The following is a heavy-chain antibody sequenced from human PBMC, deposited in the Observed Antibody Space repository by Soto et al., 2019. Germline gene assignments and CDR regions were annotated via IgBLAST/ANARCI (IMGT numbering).Heavy chain of an antibody. CDR1: GFSLRTYG. J-gene: IGHJ5*02. D-gene: IGHD6-19*01. Sequence: QVQLVESGGGVVQSGRSLTLSCAASGFSLRTYGMHWLRRAPGKGLEWVAFIWNDGTKKCYANSVKGRSTISKDNSNNILYLQMSGLRAEDTAVYYCARDVLTAVAGSVNWFDPWGQGTLVTVSS. V-gene: IGHV3-33*01. CDR2: IWNDGTKK. CDR3: ARDVLTAVAGSVNWFDP.